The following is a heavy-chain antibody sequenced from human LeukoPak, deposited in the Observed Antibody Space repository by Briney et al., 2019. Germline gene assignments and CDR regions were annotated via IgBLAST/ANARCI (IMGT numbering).Heavy chain of an antibody. CDR1: GGSINTYY. J-gene: IGHJ4*02. Sequence: SETLSLTCTVSGGSINTYYWSWIRQPPGKGLEWIGYIYYSGSTNYNPSLKSRVTTSVDTSKNQFSLNLSSVTAADTAVYYCARARRGYSYGNFDYWGQGTLVTVSS. CDR3: ARARRGYSYGNFDY. D-gene: IGHD5-18*01. CDR2: IYYSGST. V-gene: IGHV4-59*01.